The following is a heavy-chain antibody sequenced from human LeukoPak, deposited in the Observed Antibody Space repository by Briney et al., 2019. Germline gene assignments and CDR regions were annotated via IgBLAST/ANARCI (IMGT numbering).Heavy chain of an antibody. Sequence: SGGPLRLSCAASGFTFSSYWMIWVRQAPGKGREWVGNIERDGTEKNYGVSMKGRITISRDNAKNSLYLQMDSLRAEDTGVYDCARGHSGFDFWGQGTLVTVSS. D-gene: IGHD2-15*01. CDR3: ARGHSGFDF. J-gene: IGHJ4*02. CDR1: GFTFSSYW. V-gene: IGHV3-7*03. CDR2: IERDGTEK.